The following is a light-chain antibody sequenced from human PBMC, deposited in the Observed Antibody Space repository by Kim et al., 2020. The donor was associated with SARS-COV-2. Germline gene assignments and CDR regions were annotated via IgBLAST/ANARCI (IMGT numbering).Light chain of an antibody. CDR2: KHS. V-gene: IGLV3-1*01. CDR1: KLGDNY. CDR3: QAWDSSSRV. J-gene: IGLJ1*01. Sequence: GQTPVKDGSGGKLGDNYACWNQKTRGPAPVLVINKHSKRPSGILERFSGYNSWNKSTLSISGTQAMDEDDYYCQAWDSSSRVFGTDTKVTVL.